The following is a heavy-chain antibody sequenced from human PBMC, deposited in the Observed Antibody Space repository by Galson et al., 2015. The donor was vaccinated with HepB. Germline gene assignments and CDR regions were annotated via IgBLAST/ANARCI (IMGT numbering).Heavy chain of an antibody. CDR1: GFTFSSFW. Sequence: SLRLSCAASGFTFSSFWMNWVRQVPGKGLVWVSRISRDGNIRNYADSVEGRFTISRDNAKNALYLEMNSLRAEDSAVYYCARRAFYYDWTGYPDEYYFGMDVWGQGTAVIVSS. V-gene: IGHV3-74*01. CDR2: ISRDGNIR. CDR3: ARRAFYYDWTGYPDEYYFGMDV. D-gene: IGHD3/OR15-3a*01. J-gene: IGHJ6*02.